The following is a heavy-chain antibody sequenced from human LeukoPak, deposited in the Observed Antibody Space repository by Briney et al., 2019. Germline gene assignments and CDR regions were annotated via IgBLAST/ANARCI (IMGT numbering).Heavy chain of an antibody. CDR3: ARKVYNGYAPFDY. J-gene: IGHJ4*02. V-gene: IGHV4-30-4*01. CDR2: IYYSGST. D-gene: IGHD5-12*01. CDR1: GGSISSGDYY. Sequence: SQTLSLTCTVSGGSISSGDYYWSWIRQPPGKGLELIGYIYYSGSTYYNPSLKGRVTISVDTSKNQFSLKLSSVTAADTAVYYCARKVYNGYAPFDYWGQGTLVTVSS.